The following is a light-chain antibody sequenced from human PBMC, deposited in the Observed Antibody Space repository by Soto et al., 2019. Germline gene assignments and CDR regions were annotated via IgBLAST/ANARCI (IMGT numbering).Light chain of an antibody. CDR2: GAS. V-gene: IGKV3-20*01. J-gene: IGKJ5*01. CDR1: QSVSSSY. CDR3: QQYGSSPLIS. Sequence: EIVLTQSPGTLSLSPGERATLSCRAIQSVSSSYLAWYQQKPGQAPRLLIYGASSRATGIPDRFSGSGSGTDFTLTISGLEPEDFAVYYCQQYGSSPLISFGQGTRLEI.